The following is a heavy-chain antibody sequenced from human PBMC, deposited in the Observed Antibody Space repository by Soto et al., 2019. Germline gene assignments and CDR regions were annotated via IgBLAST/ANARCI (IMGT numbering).Heavy chain of an antibody. Sequence: KASETLSLTCTVSGGSISSGDYYWSWIRQPPGEGLEWIGYIYYSGSTYYNPSLKSRVTISVDTSKNQFSLKLSSVTAADTAVYYCARVDYYDSSGIDYWGQGTLVTVSS. CDR2: IYYSGST. J-gene: IGHJ4*02. D-gene: IGHD3-22*01. CDR1: GGSISSGDYY. CDR3: ARVDYYDSSGIDY. V-gene: IGHV4-30-4*01.